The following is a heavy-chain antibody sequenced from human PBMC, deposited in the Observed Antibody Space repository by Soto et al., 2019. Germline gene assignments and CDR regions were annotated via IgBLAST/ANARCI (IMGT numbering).Heavy chain of an antibody. CDR1: GFTFISYG. Sequence: PGGSLRLSCAASGFTFISYGMHWVRQAPGKGLEWVAVIWYDGSNKYYADSVKGRFTISRDNSKNTLYLQMNSLRAEDTAVYYCARESLLWCGEDPWFDPWGQGTLVTVSS. D-gene: IGHD3-10*01. V-gene: IGHV3-33*01. J-gene: IGHJ5*02. CDR2: IWYDGSNK. CDR3: ARESLLWCGEDPWFDP.